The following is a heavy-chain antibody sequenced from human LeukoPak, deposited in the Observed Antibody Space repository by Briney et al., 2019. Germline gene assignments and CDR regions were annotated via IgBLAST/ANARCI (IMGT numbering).Heavy chain of an antibody. J-gene: IGHJ6*03. CDR3: AKTRQPADYYYYYMDV. CDR2: ISYDGSNK. D-gene: IGHD6-25*01. CDR1: GFTFSSYG. Sequence: GRSLRLSCAASGFTFSSYGMHWVRQAPGKGLEWVAVISYDGSNKYYADSVKGRSTISRDNSKNTLYLQMNSLRAEDTAVYYCAKTRQPADYYYYYMDVWGKGTTVTISS. V-gene: IGHV3-30*18.